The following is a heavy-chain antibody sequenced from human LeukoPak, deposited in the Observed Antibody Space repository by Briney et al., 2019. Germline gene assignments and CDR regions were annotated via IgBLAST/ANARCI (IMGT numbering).Heavy chain of an antibody. J-gene: IGHJ5*02. Sequence: SETLSLTCIVSGGSISNYYWGWIRQPPGKGLEWIGSIYYSGSTYYNPSLKSRVTISVDTSKNQFSLKLSSVTAADTAVYYCARHMRALWSVRVVLNCFDPCGQGILVT. CDR2: IYYSGST. D-gene: IGHD3-10*01. CDR1: GGSISNYY. V-gene: IGHV4-39*01. CDR3: ARHMRALWSVRVVLNCFDP.